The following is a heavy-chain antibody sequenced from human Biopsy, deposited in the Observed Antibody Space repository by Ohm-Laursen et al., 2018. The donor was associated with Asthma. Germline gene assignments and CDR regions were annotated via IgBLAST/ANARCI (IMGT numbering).Heavy chain of an antibody. CDR1: GFAVSRDY. D-gene: IGHD1-26*01. CDR2: IYSGGTS. V-gene: IGHV3-53*01. J-gene: IGHJ4*02. Sequence: SLRLSCTAPGFAVSRDYMFWVRQAPGKGLEWVSVIYSGGTSHTADSVRGRFTISRDYSKNTLYLQMNSLRAEDSAIYYCAKYSVFYYRGGNDYWGQGIVVTVSS. CDR3: AKYSVFYYRGGNDY.